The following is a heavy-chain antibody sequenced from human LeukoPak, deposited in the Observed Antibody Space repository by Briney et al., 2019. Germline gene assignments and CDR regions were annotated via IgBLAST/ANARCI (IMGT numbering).Heavy chain of an antibody. J-gene: IGHJ3*02. CDR3: AHKLDDSNGYFAFDI. D-gene: IGHD3-22*01. Sequence: ESGPTLVKPTQTLTLTCTFSGFSLSTTGVGVGWIRLAPGKALEWLALIYWDDDKRYSPSLTSRLTITKDTSKSQVVLTMTNMDPVDTATYFCAHKLDDSNGYFAFDIWGQGTMVTVSS. CDR1: GFSLSTTGVG. CDR2: IYWDDDK. V-gene: IGHV2-5*02.